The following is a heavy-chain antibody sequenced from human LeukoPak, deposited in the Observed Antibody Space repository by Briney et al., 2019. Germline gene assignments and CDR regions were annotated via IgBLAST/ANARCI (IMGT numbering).Heavy chain of an antibody. Sequence: GGSLRLSCAASGFTFSSYSMNWVRQAPGKGLEWVSSISSSSSYIYYADSVKGRFTISRDNAKNSLYLQMNSLRAEDTAVYYCARATERYFSLIGYWGPGTLVTVSS. CDR3: ARATERYFSLIGY. CDR2: ISSSSSYI. D-gene: IGHD3-9*01. V-gene: IGHV3-21*01. CDR1: GFTFSSYS. J-gene: IGHJ4*02.